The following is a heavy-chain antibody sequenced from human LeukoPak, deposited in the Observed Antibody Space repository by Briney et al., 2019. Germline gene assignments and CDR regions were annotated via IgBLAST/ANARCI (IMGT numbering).Heavy chain of an antibody. J-gene: IGHJ4*02. D-gene: IGHD4-17*01. V-gene: IGHV3-13*01. CDR3: VRSFYGDHPY. CDR1: GFTLSTYD. Sequence: GSLRLSFAASGFTLSTYDMHWVRQGPGEGLEWVAAVGTSGHTFYPDSVKGQFTISRENARNSVYLQMNSLRAGDTAVYYCVRSFYGDHPYWGQGTLVTVSS. CDR2: VGTSGHT.